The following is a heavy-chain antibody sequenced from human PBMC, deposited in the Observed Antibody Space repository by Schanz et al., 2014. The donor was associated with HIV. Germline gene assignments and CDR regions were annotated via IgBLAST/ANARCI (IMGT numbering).Heavy chain of an antibody. J-gene: IGHJ4*02. CDR2: INTDGSST. CDR1: GFTFSSYW. Sequence: VQLVQSGGGLVQSGTSLRLSCKASGFTFSSYWMFWVRQAPGKGLEWVSRINTDGSSTNYADSVKGRFTISRDNAKNTLYLQMTGLKAEDTAVYYCARAMLISGTGYWTGENYWGQGTLVIVSS. V-gene: IGHV3-74*01. CDR3: ARAMLISGTGYWTGENY. D-gene: IGHD3-10*01.